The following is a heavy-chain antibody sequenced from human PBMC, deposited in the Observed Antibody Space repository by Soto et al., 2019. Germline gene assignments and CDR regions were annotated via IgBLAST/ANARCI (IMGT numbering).Heavy chain of an antibody. Sequence: QVQLVQSGAEVKKPGASVKVSCKASGYTFTSYGISWVRQAPGQGLEWMGWISVYNGNTNYAQKLKGRVTMTTDTSTSTASRELGSLRSDDTAVYYCARTRSVEIVEYWGQGTLVTVSS. CDR2: ISVYNGNT. CDR1: GYTFTSYG. D-gene: IGHD3-22*01. V-gene: IGHV1-18*01. CDR3: ARTRSVEIVEY. J-gene: IGHJ4*02.